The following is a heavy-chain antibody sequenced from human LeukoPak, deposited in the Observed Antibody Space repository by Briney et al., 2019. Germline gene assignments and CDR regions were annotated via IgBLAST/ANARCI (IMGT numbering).Heavy chain of an antibody. V-gene: IGHV1-2*02. D-gene: IGHD3-22*01. J-gene: IGHJ5*02. CDR3: ARDGWLLLRRYNWFDP. CDR2: INPNSGGT. Sequence: ASVKVSCKASGYTFTGYYMHWVRRAPGQGLEWTGWINPNSGGTNYAQKFQGRVTTTRDTSISTAYMELSRLRSDDTAVYYCARDGWLLLRRYNWFDPWGQGTLVTVSS. CDR1: GYTFTGYY.